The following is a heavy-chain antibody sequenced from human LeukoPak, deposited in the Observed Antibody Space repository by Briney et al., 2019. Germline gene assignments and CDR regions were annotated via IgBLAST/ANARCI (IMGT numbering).Heavy chain of an antibody. J-gene: IGHJ6*02. CDR1: GYSFNTYY. CDR3: ARGYSLVGASYGMDV. D-gene: IGHD1-26*01. Sequence: GASVKVSCKASGYSFNTYYMNWVRQAPGQGLEWMGWINPNSGGTNYAQKFQGWVTMTRDTSISTAYMELSRLRSDDTAVYYCARGYSLVGASYGMDVWGQGTTVTVSS. V-gene: IGHV1-2*04. CDR2: INPNSGGT.